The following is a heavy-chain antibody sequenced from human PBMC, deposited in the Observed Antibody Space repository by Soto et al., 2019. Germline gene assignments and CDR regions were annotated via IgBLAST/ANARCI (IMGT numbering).Heavy chain of an antibody. V-gene: IGHV1-18*01. J-gene: IGHJ4*02. CDR1: GYSYTTFG. CDR3: VRDRLTVTGTKCFDY. CDR2: MNSNSGKT. Sequence: QVQLVQSGAEVKKPGASVKVSCQPSGYSYTTFGISWVRQATGQGLEWMGWMNSNSGKTDYAQKFQGRVTMTTDTFTRTAYMDLRSLTSDDTAVYFCVRDRLTVTGTKCFDYWGQGTLVTVSS. D-gene: IGHD4-17*01.